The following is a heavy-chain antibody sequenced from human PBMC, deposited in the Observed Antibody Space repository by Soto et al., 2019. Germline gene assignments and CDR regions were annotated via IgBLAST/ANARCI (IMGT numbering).Heavy chain of an antibody. D-gene: IGHD1-1*01. CDR3: ERDMNSKYTRDY. Sequence: GGSLRLSCAASGFTFSDHAMHWVRQAPGQGLDWVSFISFDAVHKFYADSVKGRFTISRDNSKNTLYLQMDGLRADDTAVYYYERDMNSKYTRDYWGQGTLVTVSS. CDR2: ISFDAVHK. CDR1: GFTFSDHA. V-gene: IGHV3-30*04. J-gene: IGHJ4*02.